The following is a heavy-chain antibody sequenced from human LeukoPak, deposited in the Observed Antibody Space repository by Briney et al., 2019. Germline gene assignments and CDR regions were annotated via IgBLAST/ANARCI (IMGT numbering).Heavy chain of an antibody. D-gene: IGHD2-8*02. J-gene: IGHJ4*02. Sequence: SETLSLTCTVSGGSISSSSYYWGWIRQPPGKGLEWIGSIYYSGSTYYNPSLKSRVTISVDTSKNQFSLKLSSVTAADTAVYYCARKTGGKGPFGYWGQGTLVTVSS. CDR1: GGSISSSSYY. CDR3: ARKTGGKGPFGY. V-gene: IGHV4-39*07. CDR2: IYYSGST.